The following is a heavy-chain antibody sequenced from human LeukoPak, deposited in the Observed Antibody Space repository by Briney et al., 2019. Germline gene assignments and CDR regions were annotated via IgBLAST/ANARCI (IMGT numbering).Heavy chain of an antibody. CDR3: ARDDTIVVLAARDSGFDY. D-gene: IGHD2-15*01. Sequence: GGSLRLSCAASGFTFSSYSMNWVRQAPGTGLEWVSSISSSSSYIYYADSVKGRFTISRDNAKNSLYLQMNSLRAEDTAVYYCARDDTIVVLAARDSGFDYWGQGTLVTVSS. CDR1: GFTFSSYS. CDR2: ISSSSSYI. J-gene: IGHJ4*02. V-gene: IGHV3-21*01.